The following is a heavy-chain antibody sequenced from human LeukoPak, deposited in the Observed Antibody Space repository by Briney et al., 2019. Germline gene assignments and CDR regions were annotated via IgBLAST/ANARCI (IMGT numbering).Heavy chain of an antibody. CDR3: ARGDYSHRGADY. CDR1: GGSISSGSYY. V-gene: IGHV4-61*02. CDR2: IYTSGST. D-gene: IGHD3-10*01. J-gene: IGHJ4*02. Sequence: SETLSLTCTVSGGSISSGSYYWSWIRQPAGKGLEWIGRIYTSGSTNYNPSLKSRVTISVDTSKNQFSLKLSSVTAADTAVYYCARGDYSHRGADYWGQGTLVTVSS.